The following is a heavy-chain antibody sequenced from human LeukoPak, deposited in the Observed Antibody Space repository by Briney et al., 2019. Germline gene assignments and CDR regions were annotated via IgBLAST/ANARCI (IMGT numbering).Heavy chain of an antibody. CDR1: GGSFSGHY. CDR2: INHSGST. D-gene: IGHD6-19*01. J-gene: IGHJ6*03. CDR3: ARGTVAASFYYYYYMDV. Sequence: LETLSLTCAVYGGSFSGHYWSWIRQPPGKGLEWIGEINHSGSTNYNPSLKSRVTISVDTSKNQSSLKLSSVTAADTAVYYCARGTVAASFYYYYYMDVWGKGTTVTVSS. V-gene: IGHV4-34*01.